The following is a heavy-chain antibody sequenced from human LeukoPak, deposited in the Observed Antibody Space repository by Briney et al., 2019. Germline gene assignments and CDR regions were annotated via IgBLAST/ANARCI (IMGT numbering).Heavy chain of an antibody. D-gene: IGHD1-1*01. CDR1: GFTFSSYG. CDR3: ARDSLNYYFDY. Sequence: GGSLRLSCAASGFTFSSYGMHWVRQAPGKGLEWVAVIWYDGSSKYYADSVKGRFTISRDNSKNTLYLQMNSLRAEDTAVYYCARDSLNYYFDYWGQGTLVTVSS. V-gene: IGHV3-33*01. J-gene: IGHJ4*02. CDR2: IWYDGSSK.